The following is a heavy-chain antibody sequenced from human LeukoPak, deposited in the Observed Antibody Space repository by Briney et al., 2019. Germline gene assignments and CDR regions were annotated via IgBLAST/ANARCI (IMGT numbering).Heavy chain of an antibody. J-gene: IGHJ4*02. CDR3: ARDGYCSSTSCYHLSY. CDR2: ISAGNGNT. V-gene: IGHV1-3*01. Sequence: ASVKFSCKASGYTFTSYAIHWVRQAPGQRLEWMGWISAGNGNTKYSQNFQGRVTFISNTSATTAFMELSSLRSEDTAVYYCARDGYCSSTSCYHLSYWGQGTLVTVSS. CDR1: GYTFTSYA. D-gene: IGHD2-2*03.